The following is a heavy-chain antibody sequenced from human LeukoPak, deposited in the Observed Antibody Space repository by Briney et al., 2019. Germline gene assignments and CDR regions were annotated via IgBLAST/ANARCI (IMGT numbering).Heavy chain of an antibody. J-gene: IGHJ5*02. CDR3: ARDRGSGSSYNWFDP. CDR1: GYTFTGHY. D-gene: IGHD3-10*01. Sequence: ASVKVSCKASGYTFTGHYMHWVRQAPGQGLEWMGWINPNSGGTNYAQKFQGRVTMTRDTSISTAYMELSRLRSDDTAVYYCARDRGSGSSYNWFDPWGQGTLVTVSS. V-gene: IGHV1-2*02. CDR2: INPNSGGT.